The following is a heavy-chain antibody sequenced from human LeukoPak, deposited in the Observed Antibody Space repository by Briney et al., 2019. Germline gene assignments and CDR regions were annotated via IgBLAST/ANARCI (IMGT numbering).Heavy chain of an antibody. CDR2: ISYDGSNK. CDR1: GFTFSSYG. D-gene: IGHD2-2*01. CDR3: AKDGEITSVVVPAAMGSYFDY. V-gene: IGHV3-30*18. J-gene: IGHJ4*02. Sequence: GGSLRLSCAASGFTFSSYGMHWVRQAPGKGLEWVAVISYDGSNKYYADSVKGRFTISRDNSKNTLYLQMNSLRAEDTAVYYCAKDGEITSVVVPAAMGSYFDYWGQGTLVTISS.